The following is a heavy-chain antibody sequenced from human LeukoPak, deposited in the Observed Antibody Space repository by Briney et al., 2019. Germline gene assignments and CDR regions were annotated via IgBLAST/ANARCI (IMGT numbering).Heavy chain of an antibody. J-gene: IGHJ4*02. CDR2: VSGSGGDT. CDR1: GFTFSNYA. CDR3: AKVTGY. Sequence: PGGSLRLSCAASGFTFSNYAMNWVRQAPGKGLEWVSAVSGSGGDTFYADSVKGRFTISRDSSQNTLYLQMNSLRAEDTAVYYCAKVTGYWGQGTLVTVSS. V-gene: IGHV3-23*01. D-gene: IGHD1-14*01.